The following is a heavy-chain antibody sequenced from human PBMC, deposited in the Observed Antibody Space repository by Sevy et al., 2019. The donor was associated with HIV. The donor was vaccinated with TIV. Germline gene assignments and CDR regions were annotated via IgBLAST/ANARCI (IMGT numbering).Heavy chain of an antibody. D-gene: IGHD6-19*01. CDR3: ARAYSGGWPQGAWTDY. Sequence: GGALRLSCAASGFTFSTYSMNWVRQAPGKGLEWVSYISRSSRTIYHADSVEGRFTISRDNAKNSLSLQINSLRADDTAVYYCARAYSGGWPQGAWTDYWGQGTLVTVSS. CDR1: GFTFSTYS. V-gene: IGHV3-48*01. CDR2: ISRSSRTI. J-gene: IGHJ4*02.